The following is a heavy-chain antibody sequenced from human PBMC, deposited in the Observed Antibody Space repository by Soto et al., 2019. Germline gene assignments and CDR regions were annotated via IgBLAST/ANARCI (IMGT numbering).Heavy chain of an antibody. Sequence: PGGSLRLSCAASGFTFSSYAMHWVRQAPGKGLEWVAVISYDGSNKYYADSVKGRFTISRDNSKNTLYLQMNSLRAEDTAAYYSARVSYSSSWEVIDYWGQGILVTVSS. J-gene: IGHJ4*02. CDR3: ARVSYSSSWEVIDY. D-gene: IGHD6-13*01. V-gene: IGHV3-30-3*01. CDR2: ISYDGSNK. CDR1: GFTFSSYA.